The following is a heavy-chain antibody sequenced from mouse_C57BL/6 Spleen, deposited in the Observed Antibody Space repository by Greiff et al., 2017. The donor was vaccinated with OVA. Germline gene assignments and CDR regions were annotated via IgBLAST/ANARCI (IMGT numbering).Heavy chain of an antibody. CDR3: ARRRYDDAMDY. V-gene: IGHV1-63*01. CDR2: IYPGGGYT. CDR1: GYTFTNYW. J-gene: IGHJ4*01. Sequence: VQRVESGAELVRPGTSVKMSCKASGYTFTNYWIGWAKQRPGHGLEWIGDIYPGGGYTNYNEQFKGKATLTADKSSSTAYMQFSSLTSEDSAIDYCARRRYDDAMDYWGQGTSVTVSS. D-gene: IGHD2-14*01.